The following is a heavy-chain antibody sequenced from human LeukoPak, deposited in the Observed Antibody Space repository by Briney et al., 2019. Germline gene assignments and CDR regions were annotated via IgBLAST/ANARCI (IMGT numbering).Heavy chain of an antibody. Sequence: ASVKVSCKASGYTFTGYYMHWVRQAPGQGLEWMGWINPNSGGTNYAQKFQGRVTMTRDTSISTAYMELSSLRSEDTAVYYCARGILNPLSGLWFEDYWGQGTLVTVSS. CDR3: ARGILNPLSGLWFEDY. D-gene: IGHD3-10*01. CDR2: INPNSGGT. CDR1: GYTFTGYY. V-gene: IGHV1-2*02. J-gene: IGHJ4*02.